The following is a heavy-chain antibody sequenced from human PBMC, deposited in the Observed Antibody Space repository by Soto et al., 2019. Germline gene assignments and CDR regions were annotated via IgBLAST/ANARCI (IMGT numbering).Heavy chain of an antibody. J-gene: IGHJ5*02. V-gene: IGHV3-30*03. CDR3: ASFGVVIMYNWFDP. CDR1: GFTFSSYG. CDR2: ISYDGSNK. Sequence: GGSLRLSCAASGFTFSSYGMHWVRQAPGKGLEWVAVISYDGSNKYYADSVKGRFTISRDNSKNTLYLQMNSLRAEDTAVYYSASFGVVIMYNWFDPWGQGTLVTVSS. D-gene: IGHD3-3*01.